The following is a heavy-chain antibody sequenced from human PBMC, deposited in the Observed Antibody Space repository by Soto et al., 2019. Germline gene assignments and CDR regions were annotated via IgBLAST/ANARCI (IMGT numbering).Heavy chain of an antibody. CDR1: GGSISSSNW. D-gene: IGHD6-19*01. Sequence: SETLSLTCAVSGGSISSSNWWSWVRQPPGKGLEWIGEIYHSGSTNYNPSLKSRVTISVDKSKNQFSLKLSSVTAADTAVYYCARGGDSSGWYLNYYYYYGMDVWGQGTTVTVSS. CDR2: IYHSGST. J-gene: IGHJ6*02. CDR3: ARGGDSSGWYLNYYYYYGMDV. V-gene: IGHV4-4*02.